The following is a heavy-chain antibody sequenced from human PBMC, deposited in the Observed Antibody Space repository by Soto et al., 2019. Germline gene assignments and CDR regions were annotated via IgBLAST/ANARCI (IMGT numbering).Heavy chain of an antibody. J-gene: IGHJ4*02. CDR2: ISSSSTTT. CDR3: ARDQYDSSGYNNHFDY. D-gene: IGHD3-22*01. V-gene: IGHV3-48*01. Sequence: PGWSLRLSCEASGFTFGHYNMNWIRQAPGKGLEWVSSISSSSTTTYYADSVKGRFTISSDNAHNSLHLQMNSLRAEDTAVYYCARDQYDSSGYNNHFDYWGQGT. CDR1: GFTFGHYN.